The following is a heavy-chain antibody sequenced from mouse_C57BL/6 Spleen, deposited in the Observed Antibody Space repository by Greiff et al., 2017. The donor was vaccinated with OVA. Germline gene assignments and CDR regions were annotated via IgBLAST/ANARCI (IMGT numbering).Heavy chain of an antibody. CDR1: GYSITSGYY. Sequence: DVKLQESGPGLVKPSQSLSLTCSVTGYSITSGYYWNWIRQFPGNKLEWMGYISYDGSNNYNPSLKNRISITRDTSKKQFFLKLNSVTTEDTATYYCARGDSGAMDYWGQGTSVTVSS. V-gene: IGHV3-6*01. J-gene: IGHJ4*01. CDR2: ISYDGSN. D-gene: IGHD3-2*02. CDR3: ARGDSGAMDY.